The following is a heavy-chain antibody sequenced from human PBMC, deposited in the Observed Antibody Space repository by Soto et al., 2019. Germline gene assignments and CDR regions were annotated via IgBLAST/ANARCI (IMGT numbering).Heavy chain of an antibody. CDR3: ASIGGMDV. J-gene: IGHJ6*02. V-gene: IGHV4-39*01. CDR2: IYYSGST. Sequence: ASETLSLTCTVSGGSISSSSYYWGWIRQPPGKGLEWIGSIYYSGSTYYNPSLKSRVTISVDTSKNQFSLKLSSVTAADTAVYYCASIGGMDVWGQGTMVTVSS. CDR1: GGSISSSSYY.